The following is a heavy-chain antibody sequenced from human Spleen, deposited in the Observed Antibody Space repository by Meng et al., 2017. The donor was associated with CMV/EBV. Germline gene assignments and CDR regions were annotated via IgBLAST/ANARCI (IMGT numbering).Heavy chain of an antibody. CDR1: GGSISSYY. D-gene: IGHD6-19*01. Sequence: SETLCLTCTVPGGSISSYYWSWIRQPPGKGLEWIGYTYYSGSTNYNPSLKSRVTIAVDTSKNQFSLKLRSVTAADTAVNYCARVGGSGWRPGQYWGQGTGVTVSS. J-gene: IGHJ4*02. CDR2: TYYSGST. V-gene: IGHV4-59*01. CDR3: ARVGGSGWRPGQY.